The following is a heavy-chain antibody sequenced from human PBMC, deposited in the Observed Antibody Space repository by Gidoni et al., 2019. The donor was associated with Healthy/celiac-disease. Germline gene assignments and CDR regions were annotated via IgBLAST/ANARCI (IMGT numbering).Heavy chain of an antibody. CDR3: ARSYYTVTKGFYNWFDP. J-gene: IGHJ5*02. CDR1: GYTFTGYY. Sequence: QVQLVQSGAEVKKPVASVKVSCTASGYTFTGYYMHWVRQAPGQGLEWMGWINPNSGGTNYAQKFQGRVTMTRDTSISTAYMELSRLRSDDTAVYYCARSYYTVTKGFYNWFDPWGQGTLVTVSS. CDR2: INPNSGGT. D-gene: IGHD4-17*01. V-gene: IGHV1-2*02.